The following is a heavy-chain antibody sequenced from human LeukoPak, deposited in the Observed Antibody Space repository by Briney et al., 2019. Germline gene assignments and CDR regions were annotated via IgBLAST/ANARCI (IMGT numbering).Heavy chain of an antibody. J-gene: IGHJ4*02. Sequence: ASVKVSCKASGYTFTTYPMNWVRQAPGQGLEWMGWINPNSGGTNYAQKFQGRVTMTRDTSISTAYMELSRLRSDDTAVYYCARGYSGSPFDYWGQGTLVTVSS. CDR2: INPNSGGT. V-gene: IGHV1-2*02. CDR1: GYTFTTYP. D-gene: IGHD1-26*01. CDR3: ARGYSGSPFDY.